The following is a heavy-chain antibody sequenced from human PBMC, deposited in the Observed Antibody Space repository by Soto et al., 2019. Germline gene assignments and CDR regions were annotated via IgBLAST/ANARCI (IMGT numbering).Heavy chain of an antibody. V-gene: IGHV3-15*01. CDR1: GFTFVNAW. CDR3: STGQWFTP. J-gene: IGHJ5*02. Sequence: DVQLVESGGGLVKPGGSLRLSCAASGFTFVNAWMSWVRQAPGKGLEWVGLIKKTSEGVATEYAAPVKGRFTISRDDSQSTLYLQMNSLKTEDTAVYYCSTGQWFTPWGQGTLFTVSA. CDR2: IKKTSEGVAT.